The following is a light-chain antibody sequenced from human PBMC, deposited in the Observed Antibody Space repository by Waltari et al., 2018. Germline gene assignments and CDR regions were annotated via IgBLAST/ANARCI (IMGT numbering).Light chain of an antibody. CDR2: EVS. V-gene: IGLV2-14*01. Sequence: QSALTQPASVSGSPGQSITISCPGTSSDVGGYNLVPWHQQHPGKAPKLIIYEVSNRPSGVSNRFSGSKSGNTASLTISGLQAEDEADYYCTSYITTRGDWVFGGGTKLTVL. J-gene: IGLJ3*02. CDR1: SSDVGGYNL. CDR3: TSYITTRGDWV.